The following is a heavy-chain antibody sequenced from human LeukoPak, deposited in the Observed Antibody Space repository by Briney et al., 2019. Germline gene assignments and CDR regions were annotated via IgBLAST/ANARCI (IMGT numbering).Heavy chain of an antibody. V-gene: IGHV4-4*09. D-gene: IGHD5-18*01. CDR2: IYTIGGT. Sequence: PSETLSLTCTVSGGSISSYYWSWIRQPPWKGLEWIGYIYTIGGTTYNPSLNSRVTTSVDTSKNHFSLTLSSVTAADTPGYYCARLYSYGYTYYYYYYMHVWGKGTTVTVSS. CDR3: ARLYSYGYTYYYYYYMHV. J-gene: IGHJ6*03. CDR1: GGSISSYY.